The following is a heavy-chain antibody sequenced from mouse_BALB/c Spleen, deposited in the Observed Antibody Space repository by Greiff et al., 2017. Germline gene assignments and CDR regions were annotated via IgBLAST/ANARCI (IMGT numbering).Heavy chain of an antibody. J-gene: IGHJ2*01. D-gene: IGHD2-1*01. V-gene: IGHV1-54*01. Sequence: QVQLKESGAELVRPGTSVKVSCKASGYAFTNYLIEWVKQRPGQGLEWIGVINPGSGGTNYNEKFKGKATLTADKSSSTAYMQLSSLTSDDSAVYFCARYGNYAFDYWGQGTTLTVSA. CDR1: GYAFTNYL. CDR3: ARYGNYAFDY. CDR2: INPGSGGT.